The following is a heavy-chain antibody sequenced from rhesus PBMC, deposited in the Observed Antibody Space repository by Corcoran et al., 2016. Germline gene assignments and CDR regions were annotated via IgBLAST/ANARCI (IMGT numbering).Heavy chain of an antibody. CDR1: GGYISGYYY. V-gene: IGHV4-73*01. CDR3: AVGGQFDF. CDR2: IYGNSART. J-gene: IGHJ4*01. Sequence: QVKLQQWGEGLVKPSETLSLTCAVYGGYISGYYYWNGLRQPTGKRLGWIGYIYGNSARTNYNPSLKTRVTMSKDTSKNPFSLKLSSVTAADTSVYYCAVGGQFDFWGQGVLVTVSS.